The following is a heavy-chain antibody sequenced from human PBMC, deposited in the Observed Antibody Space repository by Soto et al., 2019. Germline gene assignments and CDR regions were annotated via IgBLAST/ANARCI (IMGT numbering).Heavy chain of an antibody. CDR1: GYTFTSYG. Sequence: QVHLVQSGAEVKKPGASVKVSCKGSGYTFTSYGITWVRQAPGQGLEWMGWISAHNGNTNYAQKLQGRVTGTRDASTSTAYMELRSLGSEDTAVYYCARGRYGDYWGQGALVTGSS. CDR2: ISAHNGNT. CDR3: ARGRYGDY. D-gene: IGHD1-1*01. J-gene: IGHJ4*02. V-gene: IGHV1-18*01.